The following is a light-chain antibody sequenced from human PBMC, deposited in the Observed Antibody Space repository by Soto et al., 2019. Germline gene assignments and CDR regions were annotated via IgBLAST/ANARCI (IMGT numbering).Light chain of an antibody. CDR2: DAS. J-gene: IGKJ3*01. V-gene: IGKV3D-20*01. CDR1: QSVSSSY. CDR3: QEYGSSPFT. Sequence: EIVLTQSPATLSLSPGERATLSCGASQSVSSSYLAWYQQKPGLAPRLLIYDASSRATGIPDRFSGSGSGKDFTLTISRLEPEDFALYYCQEYGSSPFTFGPGTKVDIK.